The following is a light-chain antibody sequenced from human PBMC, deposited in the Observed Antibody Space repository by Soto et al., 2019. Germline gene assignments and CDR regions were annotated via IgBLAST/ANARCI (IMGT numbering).Light chain of an antibody. Sequence: SYELTQPPSVSVAPGKTARITCGGNNIGIKSVHWYQQKPGQAPVLVIYSDSDRPSGIPERFSGSNSGNTATLTISRVEAGDEADYYCQVWDSSSDHPGVVFGGGTKLTVL. CDR2: SDS. CDR1: NIGIKS. CDR3: QVWDSSSDHPGVV. V-gene: IGLV3-21*04. J-gene: IGLJ3*02.